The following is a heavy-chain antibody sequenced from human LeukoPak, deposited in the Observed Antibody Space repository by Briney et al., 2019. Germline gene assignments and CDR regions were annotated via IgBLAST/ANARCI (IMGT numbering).Heavy chain of an antibody. CDR3: ARSIGLTGGGVDV. D-gene: IGHD3-9*01. Sequence: GGSLRLSCAASGFTFSDYNMNWVRQAPGKGLEWVSYITNGGSTIHHADSVKGRFTISGDNAKKTLYLQMNSLRAEDTAVYYCARSIGLTGGGVDVWGQGTTVTVSS. CDR1: GFTFSDYN. J-gene: IGHJ6*02. V-gene: IGHV3-11*01. CDR2: ITNGGSTI.